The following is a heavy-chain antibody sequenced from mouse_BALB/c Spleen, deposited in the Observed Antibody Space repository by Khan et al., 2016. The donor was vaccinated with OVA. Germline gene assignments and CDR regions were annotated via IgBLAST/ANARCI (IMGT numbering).Heavy chain of an antibody. D-gene: IGHD2-14*01. V-gene: IGHV2-9*02. CDR3: ARGDYRYDGIYYYAMDY. CDR2: IWAGGST. CDR1: GFSLPSYG. Sequence: QVQLKQSGPGLVAPSQSLSITCTVSGFSLPSYGVHWVRQPPGKGLEWLGVIWAGGSTNYNSALMSRLSISKDNSKSQVFLKMNSLQTDDTAMYYCARGDYRYDGIYYYAMDYWGQGTSVTVSS. J-gene: IGHJ4*01.